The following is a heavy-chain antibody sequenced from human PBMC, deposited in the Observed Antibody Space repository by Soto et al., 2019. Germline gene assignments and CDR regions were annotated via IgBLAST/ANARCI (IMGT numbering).Heavy chain of an antibody. CDR2: INHSGST. CDR3: ASLGWNDVRYFDY. J-gene: IGHJ4*02. V-gene: IGHV4-34*01. D-gene: IGHD1-1*01. Sequence: PLETLSLTCAVYGGSFSCYYWSGIGQPPGKGLEWIGEINHSGSTNYNPSLKSRVTISVDTSKNQFSLKLSSVTAADTAVYYCASLGWNDVRYFDYWGQGTLVTVSS. CDR1: GGSFSCYY.